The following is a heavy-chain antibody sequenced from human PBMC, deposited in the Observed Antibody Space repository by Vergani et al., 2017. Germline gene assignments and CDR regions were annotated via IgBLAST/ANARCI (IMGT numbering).Heavy chain of an antibody. Sequence: QVQLVQSGAEVKKPGASVKVSCKASGYTFTSYGISWVRQAPGQGLEWMGWISAYNGNTNYAQKLQGRVTMTTDTSTSTAYMELRSLRSDDTAVYYCARAPTPDIVVVPAAIPLYYYYGMDVWGQGP. CDR2: ISAYNGNT. J-gene: IGHJ6*02. V-gene: IGHV1-18*01. CDR3: ARAPTPDIVVVPAAIPLYYYYGMDV. D-gene: IGHD2-2*02. CDR1: GYTFTSYG.